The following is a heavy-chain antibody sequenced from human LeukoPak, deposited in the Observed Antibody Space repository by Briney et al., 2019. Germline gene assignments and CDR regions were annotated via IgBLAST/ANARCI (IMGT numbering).Heavy chain of an antibody. CDR3: ASSDITMIPGY. V-gene: IGHV1-2*06. J-gene: IGHJ4*02. Sequence: GASVKVSCKASGCTFTGYYMHWVRLAPGQGLEWMGRINPNSGGTNYAQKFQGRVTMTRDTSISTAYMELSRLRSDDTAVYYCASSDITMIPGYWGQGTLVTVSS. CDR2: INPNSGGT. CDR1: GCTFTGYY. D-gene: IGHD3-22*01.